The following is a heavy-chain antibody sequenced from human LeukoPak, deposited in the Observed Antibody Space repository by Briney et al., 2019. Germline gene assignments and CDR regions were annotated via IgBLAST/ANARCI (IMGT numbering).Heavy chain of an antibody. J-gene: IGHJ6*03. V-gene: IGHV1-18*01. CDR2: ISAYNGNT. CDR3: ARVTYGGISPYYYYYMDV. D-gene: IGHD4-23*01. Sequence: ASVKVSCKASGYTFTSYGISWVRQAPGQGLEWMGWISAYNGNTNYAQKLQGGVTMTTDTSTSTAYMELRSLRSDDTAVYYCARVTYGGISPYYYYYMDVWGKGTTVTVSS. CDR1: GYTFTSYG.